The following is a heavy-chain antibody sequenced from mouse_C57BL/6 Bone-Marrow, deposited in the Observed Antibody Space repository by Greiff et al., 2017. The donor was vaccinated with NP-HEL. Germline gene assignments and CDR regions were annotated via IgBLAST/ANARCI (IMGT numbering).Heavy chain of an antibody. CDR2: INPSSGYT. V-gene: IGHV1-7*01. D-gene: IGHD4-1*02. J-gene: IGHJ4*01. Sequence: QVQLKQSGAELAKPGASVKLSCKASGYTFTSYWMHWVKQRPGQGLEWIGYINPSSGYTKYNQKFKDKATLTADKSSSTAYMQLSSLTYEYSSVYYCARYSASTGTRAMDYWGQGTSVTVSS. CDR3: ARYSASTGTRAMDY. CDR1: GYTFTSYW.